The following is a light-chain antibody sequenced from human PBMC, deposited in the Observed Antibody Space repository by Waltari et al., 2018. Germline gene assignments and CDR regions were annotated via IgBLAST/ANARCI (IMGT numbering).Light chain of an antibody. V-gene: IGLV3-1*01. Sequence: SSELTQPPSVSVSPGQTATITCSGAGLGRKYASWYQQTPGQAPTLLIYQDNKRPSGIPERFSGSVYGDTATLTISGTQSVDEADYYCQAWGTSVVIFGGGTKLTVL. CDR1: GLGRKY. J-gene: IGLJ2*01. CDR3: QAWGTSVVI. CDR2: QDN.